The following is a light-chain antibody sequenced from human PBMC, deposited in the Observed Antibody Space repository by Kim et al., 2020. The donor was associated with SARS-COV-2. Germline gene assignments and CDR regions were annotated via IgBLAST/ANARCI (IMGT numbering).Light chain of an antibody. CDR3: QQRSNWPPIT. CDR1: HSVSSY. J-gene: IGKJ3*01. V-gene: IGKV3-11*01. CDR2: DAS. Sequence: PGQTAPLSCRASHSVSSYLAWYQQKPGQAPRLLIYDASNRATGIPTRFSGSGSGTDFSLTISRLEPEDFAVYYCQQRSNWPPITFGPGTKVDIK.